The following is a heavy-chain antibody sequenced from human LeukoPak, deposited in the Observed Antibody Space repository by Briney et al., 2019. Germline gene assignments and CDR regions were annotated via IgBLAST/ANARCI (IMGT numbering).Heavy chain of an antibody. CDR3: ARTVSGDYYGMDV. CDR1: GGSINNSY. J-gene: IGHJ6*02. V-gene: IGHV4-59*08. Sequence: PSETLSLTCTVSGGSINNSYWNWVRQPPGKGLEWIGYTSYSGSTNYNPPLKSRVTMSVDTSTDQFSLRLISVTAADTAVYYCARTVSGDYYGMDVWGQGTTVTVSS. CDR2: TSYSGST. D-gene: IGHD1-26*01.